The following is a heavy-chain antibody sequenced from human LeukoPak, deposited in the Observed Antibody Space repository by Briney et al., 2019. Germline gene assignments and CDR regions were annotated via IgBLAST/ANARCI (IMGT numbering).Heavy chain of an antibody. CDR2: INPNSGGT. CDR3: ARESGYSYGYWMGAFDI. V-gene: IGHV1-2*02. D-gene: IGHD5-18*01. Sequence: ASVKVSCKASGYTFTGYYMHWVRQAPGQGLEWMGWINPNSGGTNYAQKFQGRVTMTRDTSISTAYMELSRLRSDDTAVYYCARESGYSYGYWMGAFDIWGQGTMVTVSS. CDR1: GYTFTGYY. J-gene: IGHJ3*02.